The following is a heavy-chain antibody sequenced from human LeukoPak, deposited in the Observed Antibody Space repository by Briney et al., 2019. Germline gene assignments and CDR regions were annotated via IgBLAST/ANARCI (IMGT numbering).Heavy chain of an antibody. Sequence: SETLSLTCTVSGGSISSSSYYWGWIRQPPGKGLEWIGSIYYSGGTYYNPSLKSRVTISVDTSKNQFSLKLSSVTAADTAVYYCARVAARPDWWFDPWGQGTLVTVSS. CDR2: IYYSGGT. J-gene: IGHJ5*02. D-gene: IGHD6-6*01. V-gene: IGHV4-39*07. CDR1: GGSISSSSYY. CDR3: ARVAARPDWWFDP.